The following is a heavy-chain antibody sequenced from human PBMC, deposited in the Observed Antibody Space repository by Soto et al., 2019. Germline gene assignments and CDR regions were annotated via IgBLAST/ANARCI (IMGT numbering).Heavy chain of an antibody. CDR1: GGTFSSYA. J-gene: IGHJ6*02. Sequence: QVQLVQSGAEVKKPGSSVTVSCKASGGTFSSYAISWVRQAPGQGLEWMGGIIPIFGTANYAQKFQGRVTITADESTSTAYMELSSLRSEDTAVYYCARLGYSSSGTYYYYGMDVWGQGTTVTVSS. CDR2: IIPIFGTA. CDR3: ARLGYSSSGTYYYYGMDV. D-gene: IGHD6-6*01. V-gene: IGHV1-69*01.